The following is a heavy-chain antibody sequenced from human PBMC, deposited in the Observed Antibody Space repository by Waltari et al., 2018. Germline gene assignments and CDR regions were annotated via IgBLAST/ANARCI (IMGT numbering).Heavy chain of an antibody. D-gene: IGHD1-26*01. V-gene: IGHV1-69*04. CDR1: GGTCSSYA. Sequence: QVQLVQSGAEEKKPGSSVKVSCKASGGTCSSYAISRVRQAPGQGLEWMGGIIPILGIANYAQKFQGRVTITADESTSTAYMELSSLRSEDTAVYYCARGASYSGSYPSWGQGTLVTVSS. J-gene: IGHJ5*02. CDR2: IIPILGIA. CDR3: ARGASYSGSYPS.